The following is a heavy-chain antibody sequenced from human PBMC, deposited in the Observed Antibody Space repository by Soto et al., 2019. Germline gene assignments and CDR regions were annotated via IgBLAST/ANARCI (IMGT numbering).Heavy chain of an antibody. V-gene: IGHV1-69*01. D-gene: IGHD3-9*01. CDR1: GGTFDHAA. CDR3: ARQIFAADY. J-gene: IGHJ4*02. Sequence: QVQLVQSGAEVKKPGSSVKVSCEAPGGTFDHAAITWVRQAPGQGLEWVGGINPMFNSTHYAQKFQGRVTITADAVTSTAFMELRGLKSDDTAVYCCARQIFAADYWGQGTLLVVSS. CDR2: INPMFNST.